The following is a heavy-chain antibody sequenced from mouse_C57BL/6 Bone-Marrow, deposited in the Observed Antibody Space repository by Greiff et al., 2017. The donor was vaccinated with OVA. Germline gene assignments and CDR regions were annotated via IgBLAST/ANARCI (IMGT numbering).Heavy chain of an antibody. V-gene: IGHV1-81*01. CDR1: GYTFTSYG. Sequence: QVQLQQSGAELARPGASVKLSCKASGYTFTSYGISWVKQRPGQGLEWIGEIYPRSGNTYYNEKFKGKATLTADKSSSTAYMELRSLTSEDSAVYFCARLGFDGYSFAYWGQGTLVTVSA. CDR3: ARLGFDGYSFAY. CDR2: IYPRSGNT. J-gene: IGHJ3*01. D-gene: IGHD2-3*01.